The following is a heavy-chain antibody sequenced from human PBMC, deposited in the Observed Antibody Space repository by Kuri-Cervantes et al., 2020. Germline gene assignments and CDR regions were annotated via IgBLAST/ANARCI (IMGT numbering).Heavy chain of an antibody. D-gene: IGHD3-3*01. Sequence: SGPTLVKPTQTLTLTCTFSGFSLSTSGVGVGWIRQPPGKALEWLALIYWNDDKRYSPSLKSRLTITKDTSKNQVVLTMTNMDPVDTATYYCALRQVTIFGVVIGPSYFDYWGQGTLVTGYS. J-gene: IGHJ4*02. CDR3: ALRQVTIFGVVIGPSYFDY. CDR2: IYWNDDK. CDR1: GFSLSTSGVG. V-gene: IGHV2-5*01.